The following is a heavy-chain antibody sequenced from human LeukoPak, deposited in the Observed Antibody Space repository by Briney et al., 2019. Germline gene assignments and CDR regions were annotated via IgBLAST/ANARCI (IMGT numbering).Heavy chain of an antibody. CDR1: GFTFSSYA. Sequence: GGSLRLPCAASGFTFSSYAMSWVRQAPGKGLEWVSAISGSGGSTYYADSVKGRFTISRDNSKNTLYLQMNSLRAEDTAVYYCAKDSSTSGYIAAAGPYYYYGMDVWGQGTTVTVSS. V-gene: IGHV3-23*01. J-gene: IGHJ6*02. CDR2: ISGSGGST. D-gene: IGHD6-13*01. CDR3: AKDSSTSGYIAAAGPYYYYGMDV.